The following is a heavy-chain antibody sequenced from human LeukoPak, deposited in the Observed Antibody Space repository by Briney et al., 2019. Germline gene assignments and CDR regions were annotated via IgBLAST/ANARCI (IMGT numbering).Heavy chain of an antibody. Sequence: SETLSLTCTVSVGSITSYYWSWSRQPPRKGLEWSWYIYYSVSTNSNPPLKSRVTISVHTSKNQFSLKLSSVTAADTAVYYCARLVVPATLDVWGKGTTVTISS. CDR2: IYYSVST. V-gene: IGHV4-59*01. J-gene: IGHJ6*04. CDR3: ARLVVPATLDV. D-gene: IGHD2-2*01. CDR1: VGSITSYY.